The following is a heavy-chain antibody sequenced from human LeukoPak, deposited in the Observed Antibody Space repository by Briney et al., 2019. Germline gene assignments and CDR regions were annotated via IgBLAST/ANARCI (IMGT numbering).Heavy chain of an antibody. J-gene: IGHJ4*02. Sequence: ASVKVSCKASGYTFTGYYMHWVRQAPGQGLEWMGWINPNSGGTNYARKFQGRVTMTRDTSISTAYMELSRLRSDDTAVYYCASPYGDYGSPADYWGQGTLVTVSS. CDR3: ASPYGDYGSPADY. D-gene: IGHD4-17*01. CDR2: INPNSGGT. CDR1: GYTFTGYY. V-gene: IGHV1-2*02.